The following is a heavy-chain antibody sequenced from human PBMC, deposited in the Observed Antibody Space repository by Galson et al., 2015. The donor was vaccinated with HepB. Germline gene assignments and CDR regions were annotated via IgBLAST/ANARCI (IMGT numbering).Heavy chain of an antibody. V-gene: IGHV1-18*01. CDR3: ARGALVAVVNANLNNWFDP. CDR2: ISAYDSST. CDR1: GYTFSSYS. J-gene: IGHJ5*02. Sequence: SVKVSCKASGYTFSSYSIAWVRQAPGQGLEWMRWISAYDSSTNYAQKFQGRVTMTTETSTTTAYLELRSLRSDDTAMYYCARGALVAVVNANLNNWFDPWGQGTLVTVSS. D-gene: IGHD2-8*02.